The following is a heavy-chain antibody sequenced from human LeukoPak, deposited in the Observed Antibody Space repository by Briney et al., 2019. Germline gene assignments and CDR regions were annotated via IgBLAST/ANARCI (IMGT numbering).Heavy chain of an antibody. J-gene: IGHJ6*03. CDR2: IYPGDSDT. Sequence: GESLKISCKGSGYSFTSYWIGWVRQMPGKGLEWMGVIYPGDSDTRYSPSFQGQVTISPDKSINTAYLQWSSLKASDTAMYDCARHQGSNWYYYYMDVWGKGTTVTVSS. CDR1: GYSFTSYW. D-gene: IGHD6-13*01. CDR3: ARHQGSNWYYYYMDV. V-gene: IGHV5-51*01.